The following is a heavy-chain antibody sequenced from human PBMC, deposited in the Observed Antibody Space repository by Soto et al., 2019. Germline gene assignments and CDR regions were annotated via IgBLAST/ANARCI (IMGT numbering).Heavy chain of an antibody. V-gene: IGHV4-34*01. J-gene: IGHJ4*02. CDR2: INHSGST. Sequence: SETLSLTCAVYGGPFSGYYWSWIRQPPGKGLEWIGEIGEINHSGSTYYNPSLKSRVTISVDTSKNQFSLKLSSVTAADTAVYYCAREGVYYDSSGPLNYFDYWGQGTLVTVSS. D-gene: IGHD3-22*01. CDR1: GGPFSGYY. CDR3: AREGVYYDSSGPLNYFDY.